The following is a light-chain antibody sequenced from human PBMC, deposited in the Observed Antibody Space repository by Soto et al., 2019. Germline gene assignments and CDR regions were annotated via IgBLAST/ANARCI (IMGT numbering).Light chain of an antibody. CDR3: QVGDSDVV. CDR1: NIGSKS. Sequence: SYELTQPPSVSVAPVKTARITCGGNNIGSKSEHWYQQKPGQDPVLVIYYDSDRPSGSAERFSGSNSGNTATVATSTVEAGDEIDYYCQVGDSDVVFGGGTKLNVL. CDR2: YDS. J-gene: IGLJ2*01. V-gene: IGLV3-21*04.